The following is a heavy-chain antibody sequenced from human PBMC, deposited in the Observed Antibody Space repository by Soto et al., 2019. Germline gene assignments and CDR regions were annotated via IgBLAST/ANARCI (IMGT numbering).Heavy chain of an antibody. CDR3: ARGIRWFDP. Sequence: SETLSLTCAVYGGSFSGYYWSWIRQPPGKGLEWIGEINHSGSTNYNPSLKSRVTISVDTSKNQFSLKLSSVTAADTAVYYCARGIRWFDPWGQGTLVTVSS. D-gene: IGHD3-10*01. J-gene: IGHJ5*02. V-gene: IGHV4-34*01. CDR1: GGSFSGYY. CDR2: INHSGST.